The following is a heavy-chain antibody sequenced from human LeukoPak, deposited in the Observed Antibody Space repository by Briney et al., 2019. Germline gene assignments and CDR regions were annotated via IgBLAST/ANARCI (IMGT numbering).Heavy chain of an antibody. CDR3: AKDITMIVDLDY. CDR1: GFTFSSYG. Sequence: GRSLRLSCAASGFTFSSYGMHWVRQAPGKGLEWVAVISYDGSNKYYADSVKGRFTISRDNSKNTLYLQMNSLRAEDTAVYYCAKDITMIVDLDYWGQGTLVTVSS. V-gene: IGHV3-30*18. J-gene: IGHJ4*02. D-gene: IGHD3-22*01. CDR2: ISYDGSNK.